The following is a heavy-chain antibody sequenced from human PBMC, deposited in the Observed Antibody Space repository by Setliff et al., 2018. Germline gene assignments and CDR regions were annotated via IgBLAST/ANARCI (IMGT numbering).Heavy chain of an antibody. V-gene: IGHV3-48*04. J-gene: IGHJ5*02. D-gene: IGHD3-22*01. CDR1: GFTFSSYS. Sequence: GGSLRLSCAASGFTFSSYSMNWVRQAPGKGLEWVSYISSSSSTIYYADSLKGRFTISRDNAKNSLYLQMNSLRAEDTAVYYCARDAIVVVTMHNWFDPWGQGTLVTVSS. CDR3: ARDAIVVVTMHNWFDP. CDR2: ISSSSSTI.